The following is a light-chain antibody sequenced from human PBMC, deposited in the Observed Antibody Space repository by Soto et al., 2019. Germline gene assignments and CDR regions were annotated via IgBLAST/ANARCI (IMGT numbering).Light chain of an antibody. CDR1: RPISNY. J-gene: IGKJ2*01. CDR2: VAS. CDR3: QQSYNTPRT. V-gene: IGKV1-39*01. Sequence: DIPMTQSPSSLSASVGDRVTITCRASRPISNYLNWYQQRPGKAPKLLIYVASVLQSGVPSRFSGGGYGTDFTLTISSLQPEDFVTYYCQQSYNTPRTFGQGTRLDIQ.